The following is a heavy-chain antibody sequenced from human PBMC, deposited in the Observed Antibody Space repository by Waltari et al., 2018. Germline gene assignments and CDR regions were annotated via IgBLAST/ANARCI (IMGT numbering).Heavy chain of an antibody. V-gene: IGHV1-69*14. J-gene: IGHJ5*02. D-gene: IGHD1-26*01. CDR1: GGTFRSYA. Sequence: QVQLVQSGAEVKKPGSSVKVSCKASGGTFRSYAISWVRQAPGQGLEWMGGIIPIFGTANYEQKFQGRVTITADKSTSTAYMEMSSPRSEDTAVYYCAREGLEWELKPNWFDPGGQGTRVNVPS. CDR2: IIPIFGTA. CDR3: AREGLEWELKPNWFDP.